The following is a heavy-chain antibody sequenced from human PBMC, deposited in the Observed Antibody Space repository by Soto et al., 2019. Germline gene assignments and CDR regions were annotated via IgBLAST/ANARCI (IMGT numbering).Heavy chain of an antibody. CDR2: IYYSGST. CDR1: GGSISSSSFH. CDR3: ARRERAAGTDWWFDP. D-gene: IGHD6-13*01. V-gene: IGHV4-39*01. Sequence: QLQLQESGPGLVKPSETLSLTCTVSGGSISSSSFHWGWIRQPPGKGLEWIGSIYYSGSTYYSPSLKSLVTISVDTSQNQFSLKLSSVTAADTAVYYCARRERAAGTDWWFDPWGQGTLVTVSS. J-gene: IGHJ5*02.